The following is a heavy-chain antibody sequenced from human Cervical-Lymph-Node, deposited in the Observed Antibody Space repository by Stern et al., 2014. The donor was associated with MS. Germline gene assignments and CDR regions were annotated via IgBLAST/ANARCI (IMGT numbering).Heavy chain of an antibody. V-gene: IGHV4-39*01. J-gene: IGHJ5*02. CDR2: IYYSGST. Sequence: QLQLQESGPGLVKPSETLSLTCTVSGGSISSSSYYWGWIRQPPGKGLEWIGSIYYSGSTYYNPSLKSRVTISVDKYKQQFFLKLSSVTAADTAVYYCARWAYSSGWYNWFDPWGQGTLVTVSS. CDR3: ARWAYSSGWYNWFDP. CDR1: GGSISSSSYY. D-gene: IGHD3-22*01.